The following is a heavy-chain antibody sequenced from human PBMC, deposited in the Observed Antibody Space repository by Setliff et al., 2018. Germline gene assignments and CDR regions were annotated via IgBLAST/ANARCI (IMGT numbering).Heavy chain of an antibody. Sequence: SETLSLTCTVSGGSIRNYYWSWIRQPPGKGLEWIGYIQTGGSTNYNPSLKSRVNISVDTSKKQFSLKLSSVTAADTAIYYCVRGLNSESWTFRYWSQGILVTVSS. J-gene: IGHJ4*02. V-gene: IGHV4-4*08. CDR1: GGSIRNYY. CDR3: VRGLNSESWTFRY. D-gene: IGHD1-26*01. CDR2: IQTGGST.